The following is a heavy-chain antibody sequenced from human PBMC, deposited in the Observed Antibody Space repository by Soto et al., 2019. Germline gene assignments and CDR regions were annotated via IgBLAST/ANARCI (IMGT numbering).Heavy chain of an antibody. CDR2: IFHSWST. V-gene: IGHV4-30-4*01. Sequence: PSETLSLTCTVSGGSISSGDYYWSWIRQPPGRGLEWIGYIFHSWSTYYTPSLKSRVTISLDTSKNQFSLKLSSVTAADTAVYYCASRSYYYGSIDYWGQGTLLTVS. J-gene: IGHJ4*02. D-gene: IGHD3-10*01. CDR3: ASRSYYYGSIDY. CDR1: GGSISSGDYY.